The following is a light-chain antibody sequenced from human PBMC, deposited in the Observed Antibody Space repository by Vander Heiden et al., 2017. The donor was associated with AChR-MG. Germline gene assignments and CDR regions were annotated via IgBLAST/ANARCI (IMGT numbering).Light chain of an antibody. J-gene: IGKJ2*01. CDR3: QQSYSTLMYT. Sequence: DIQMTQSPSSLSASVGDRVTITCRASQYITSYLKWYQQKPGKAPKLLIYAASSLQSGVPSRFSGSESGTDFTLTISSLQPEDFATYYCQQSYSTLMYTFGQGTKLEIK. CDR2: AAS. V-gene: IGKV1-39*01. CDR1: QYITSY.